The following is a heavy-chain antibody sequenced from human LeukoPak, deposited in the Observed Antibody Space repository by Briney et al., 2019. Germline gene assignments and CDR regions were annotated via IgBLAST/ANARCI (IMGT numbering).Heavy chain of an antibody. CDR1: GGSISSGGYY. V-gene: IGHV4-31*03. J-gene: IGHJ5*02. D-gene: IGHD6-13*01. Sequence: SQTLSLTCTVSGGSISSGGYYWSWIRQHPGKGLEWIGYIYYSGSTYYNPSLKSRVTISVDTSKNQFSLKLSSVTAADTAVYYCARDTGIAATTYNNWFDPWGQGTLVTVSS. CDR3: ARDTGIAATTYNNWFDP. CDR2: IYYSGST.